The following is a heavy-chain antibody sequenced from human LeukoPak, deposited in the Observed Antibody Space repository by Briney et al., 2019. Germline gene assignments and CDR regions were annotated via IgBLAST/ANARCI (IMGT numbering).Heavy chain of an antibody. CDR2: LYSGGST. V-gene: IGHV3-66*01. D-gene: IGHD1-26*01. Sequence: TGGSLRLSCAASGLTVSSNYMSWVRQAPGKGLEWVSVLYSGGSTYYADSVKGRFTISRDKSKNTLYLQMNSLRAEDTAVYYCASLTKGSFFDYWGQGTLVTVSS. CDR3: ASLTKGSFFDY. J-gene: IGHJ4*02. CDR1: GLTVSSNY.